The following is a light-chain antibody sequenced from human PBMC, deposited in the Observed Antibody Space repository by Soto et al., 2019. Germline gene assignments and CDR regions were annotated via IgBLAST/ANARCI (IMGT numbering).Light chain of an antibody. V-gene: IGKV3-15*01. CDR3: LQYHNLWA. J-gene: IGKJ1*01. CDR1: QNIYSN. CDR2: RAS. Sequence: EIVLTQSPATLSVSPGERATLSCRASQNIYSNVAWYQQRPGQAPRLLIYRASTRATGIPARFSGSGSGTEFTLTISSLQSEDFTVSSCLQYHNLWAFGQGTKVEIK.